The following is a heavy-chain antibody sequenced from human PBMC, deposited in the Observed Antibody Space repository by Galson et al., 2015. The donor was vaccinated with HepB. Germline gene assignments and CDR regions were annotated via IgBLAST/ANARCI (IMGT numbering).Heavy chain of an antibody. D-gene: IGHD2-15*01. J-gene: IGHJ4*02. CDR1: GFTFSSYW. CDR3: ARGGRRYCSGGSCPNFDY. CDR2: IKQDGSEK. Sequence: SLRLSCAASGFTFSSYWMSWVRQAPGKGLEWVANIKQDGSEKYYVDSVKGRFTISRDNAKNSLYLQMNSLRAEDTAVYYCARGGRRYCSGGSCPNFDYWGQGTLVTVSS. V-gene: IGHV3-7*01.